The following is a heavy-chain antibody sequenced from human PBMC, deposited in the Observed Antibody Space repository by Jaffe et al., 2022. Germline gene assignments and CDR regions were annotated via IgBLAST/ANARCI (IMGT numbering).Heavy chain of an antibody. V-gene: IGHV3-7*01. Sequence: EVQLVESGGGLVQPGGSLRLSCAASGFTFSSYWMSWVRQAPGKGLEWVANIKQDGSEKYYVDSVKGRFTISRDNAKNSLYLQMNSLRAEDTAVYYCARNPLARLLYDAFDIWGQGTMVTVSS. CDR2: IKQDGSEK. CDR1: GFTFSSYW. J-gene: IGHJ3*02. D-gene: IGHD6-6*01. CDR3: ARNPLARLLYDAFDI.